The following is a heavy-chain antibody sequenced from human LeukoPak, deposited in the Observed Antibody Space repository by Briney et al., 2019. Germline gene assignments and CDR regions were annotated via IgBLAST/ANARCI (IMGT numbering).Heavy chain of an antibody. D-gene: IGHD1-26*01. J-gene: IGHJ4*02. CDR1: GYSISSGYY. V-gene: IGHV4-38-2*02. Sequence: SETLSLTCTVSGYSISSGYYWGWIRQPPGKGLEWIGSIYHSGSTYYNPSLRSRVTISVDTSKNQFSLKLSSVTAADTAVYYCARCFDGTYLFDYWGLGTLVTVSS. CDR2: IYHSGST. CDR3: ARCFDGTYLFDY.